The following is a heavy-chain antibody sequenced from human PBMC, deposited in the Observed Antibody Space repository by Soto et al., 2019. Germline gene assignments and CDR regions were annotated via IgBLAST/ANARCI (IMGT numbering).Heavy chain of an antibody. CDR2: INSDGSST. D-gene: IGHD5-12*01. Sequence: TGGSLRLSCAASGFTFSSDWMHWVRQAPGKGLVWVSRINSDGSSTRYADSVKGRFTISRDNAKNTLYLQMNSLRAEDTAVYFCAKGYSGYDYAYWGQGSLVTVS. CDR1: GFTFSSDW. V-gene: IGHV3-74*01. CDR3: AKGYSGYDYAY. J-gene: IGHJ4*02.